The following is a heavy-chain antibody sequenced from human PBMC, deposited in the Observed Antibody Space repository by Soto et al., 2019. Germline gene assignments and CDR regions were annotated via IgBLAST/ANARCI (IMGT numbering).Heavy chain of an antibody. D-gene: IGHD1-1*01. CDR1: GGSLSGYY. CDR2: INYSGIT. V-gene: IGHV4-34*01. J-gene: IGHJ6*02. Sequence: QVQLQQWGAGLLKPSETLSLTCAVYGGSLSGYYGNWIRQSPGKGLEWIGEINYSGITNYNPSLKSRVTISIDTFKNQFSLNLSSVTAADTAVYYCARTRNLDVWGQGTTVTVSS. CDR3: ARTRNLDV.